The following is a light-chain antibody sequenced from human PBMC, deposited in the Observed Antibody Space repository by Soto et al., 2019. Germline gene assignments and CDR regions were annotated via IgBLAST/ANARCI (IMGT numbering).Light chain of an antibody. CDR1: QSVSSSY. CDR3: QQYEA. CDR2: GAS. V-gene: IGKV3-20*01. Sequence: EIVLTQSPCTLSLSPVERSTLSCRASQSVSSSYLAWYQQKPGQAPRLLIYGASSRATGIPDRFSGSGSGTDFTLTISRLEPEDFAVYYCQQYEAFGQGTKV. J-gene: IGKJ1*01.